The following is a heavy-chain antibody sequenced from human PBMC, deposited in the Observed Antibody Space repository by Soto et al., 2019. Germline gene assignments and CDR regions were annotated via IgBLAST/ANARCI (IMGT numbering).Heavy chain of an antibody. CDR1: GFTFRSYA. CDR3: AKDPQRYSSGRTGFGS. V-gene: IGHV3-23*01. CDR2: ISGSGGST. J-gene: IGHJ4*02. Sequence: RRLSGAASGFTFRSYAMGWVRQAPGKGLEWVSAISGSGGSTYYADSVKGRFTISRDNSKNTLYLQMNSLRAEDTAVYYCAKDPQRYSSGRTGFGSWGQETLVTVSS. D-gene: IGHD6-19*01.